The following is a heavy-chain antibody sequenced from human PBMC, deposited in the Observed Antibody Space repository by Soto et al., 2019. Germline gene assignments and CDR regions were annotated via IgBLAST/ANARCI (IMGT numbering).Heavy chain of an antibody. D-gene: IGHD4-4*01. J-gene: IGHJ6*03. Sequence: GGSLRLSCAASGFTVSSNYMSWVRQAPGKGLEWVSVIYSGGSTYYADSVKGRFTISSHNSKNTLYLQMNSLRAEDTAVYYCARDSHGSVTTNHYYYYMDVWGKGTTVTVSS. CDR2: IYSGGST. CDR3: ARDSHGSVTTNHYYYYMDV. CDR1: GFTVSSNY. V-gene: IGHV3-53*04.